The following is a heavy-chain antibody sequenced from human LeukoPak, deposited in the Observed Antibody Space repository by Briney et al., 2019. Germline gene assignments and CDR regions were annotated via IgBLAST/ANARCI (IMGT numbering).Heavy chain of an antibody. Sequence: GGSLRLSCAASGFTFSSYGMHWVRQAPGKGPEWVAVISYDGSNKYYADSVKGRFTISRDNSKNTLYLQMNSLRAEDTAVYYCAKGTMIVGIDYWGQGTLVTVSS. CDR2: ISYDGSNK. CDR3: AKGTMIVGIDY. J-gene: IGHJ4*02. V-gene: IGHV3-30*18. CDR1: GFTFSSYG. D-gene: IGHD3-22*01.